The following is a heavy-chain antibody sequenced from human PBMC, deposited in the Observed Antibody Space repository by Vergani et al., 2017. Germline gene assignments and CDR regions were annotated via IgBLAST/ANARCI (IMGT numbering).Heavy chain of an antibody. J-gene: IGHJ3*02. CDR1: GFTFSSFA. Sequence: EVQLLESGGGLVQPGGSLRLSCAASGFTFSSFAMSWVRQAPGKGLEWVSTISTSGGSTYYADSVRGRFTISRDHSRNTLYLQMNSLRAEDTAVYYCAKEMRTVYYDSSGYYSDAFDIWGQGTMVTVSS. D-gene: IGHD3-22*01. V-gene: IGHV3-23*01. CDR3: AKEMRTVYYDSSGYYSDAFDI. CDR2: ISTSGGST.